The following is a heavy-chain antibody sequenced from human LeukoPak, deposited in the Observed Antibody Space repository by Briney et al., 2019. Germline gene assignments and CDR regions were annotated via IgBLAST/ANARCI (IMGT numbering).Heavy chain of an antibody. CDR2: IYHSGST. J-gene: IGHJ2*01. Sequence: SQTLSLTCAVSGGSISSGGYSWSRIRQPPGKGLEWIGYIYHSGSTYYNPSLKSRVTISVDRSKNQFSLKLSSVTAADTAVYYCARAGGYDSGWYFDLWGRGTLVTVSS. CDR1: GGSISSGGYS. D-gene: IGHD5-12*01. V-gene: IGHV4-30-2*01. CDR3: ARAGGYDSGWYFDL.